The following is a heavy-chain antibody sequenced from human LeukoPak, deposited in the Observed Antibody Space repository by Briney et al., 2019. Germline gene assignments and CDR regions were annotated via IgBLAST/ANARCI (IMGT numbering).Heavy chain of an antibody. CDR3: AKDTGSYYYYGMDV. J-gene: IGHJ6*02. D-gene: IGHD1-1*01. CDR1: GFTFDDYA. V-gene: IGHV3-9*01. Sequence: GGSLRLSCAASGFTFDDYAMHWVRQAPGKGLEWVSGISWNSGSIGYADSVKGRFTISRDNAKNSLYLQMNSLRAEDTALYYCAKDTGSYYYYGMDVWGQGTTVTVSS. CDR2: ISWNSGSI.